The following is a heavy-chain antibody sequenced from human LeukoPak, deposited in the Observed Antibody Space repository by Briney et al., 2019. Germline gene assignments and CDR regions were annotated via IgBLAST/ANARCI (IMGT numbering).Heavy chain of an antibody. CDR1: GFTFSSYS. CDR3: ARGWPPNDYDSSGYGDY. D-gene: IGHD3-22*01. V-gene: IGHV3-21*01. CDR2: ISSSSSYI. Sequence: GSLRLSCAASGFTFSSYSMNWVRQAPGKGLEWVSSISSSSSYIYYADSVKGRFTISRDNAKNSLYLQMNSLRAEDTAVYYCARGWPPNDYDSSGYGDYWGQGTLVTVSS. J-gene: IGHJ4*02.